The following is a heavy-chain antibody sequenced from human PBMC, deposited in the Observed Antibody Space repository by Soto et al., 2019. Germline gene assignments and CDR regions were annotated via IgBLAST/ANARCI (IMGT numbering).Heavy chain of an antibody. Sequence: QLQLQESGPGLVKPSETLSLTCTVSGGSISSSSYYWGWIRQPPGKGLEWIGSIYYSGSTYYNPSLKSRVAISGDTSKNQFSLKLSSVTAADTAVYYCARLLYYDILTGPYYFDYWGQGTLVTVSS. CDR1: GGSISSSSYY. V-gene: IGHV4-39*01. J-gene: IGHJ4*02. CDR2: IYYSGST. CDR3: ARLLYYDILTGPYYFDY. D-gene: IGHD3-9*01.